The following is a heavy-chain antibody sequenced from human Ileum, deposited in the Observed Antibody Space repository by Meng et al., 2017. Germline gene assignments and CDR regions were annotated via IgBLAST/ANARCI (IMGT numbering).Heavy chain of an antibody. CDR2: ISGGDGST. Sequence: GGSLRLSCAASGFNFNIFGMAWVRQAPGKGLQWVSTISGGDGSTYYVDSVRGRFTIDKDISDNTLHMQRNSLTADDTAIYYCEKLWWNGGRTFDIWGQGTVVTVSS. CDR1: GFNFNIFG. J-gene: IGHJ3*02. V-gene: IGHV3-23*01. D-gene: IGHD1-1*01. CDR3: EKLWWNGGRTFDI.